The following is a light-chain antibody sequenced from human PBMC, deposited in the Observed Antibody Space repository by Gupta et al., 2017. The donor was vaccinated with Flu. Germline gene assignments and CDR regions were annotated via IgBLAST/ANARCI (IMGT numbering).Light chain of an antibody. J-gene: IGKJ4*01. CDR3: QQYDRSPLT. V-gene: IGKV3-20*01. Sequence: GTLSLSPGQTATLSCRASQRLSERYLAWYHQKPGQAPRLLIYEDSTSASDIPDRFSGSGSGTDFSLTISRLGPEDVGVYYCQQYDRSPLTFGGGTTV. CDR1: QRLSERY. CDR2: EDS.